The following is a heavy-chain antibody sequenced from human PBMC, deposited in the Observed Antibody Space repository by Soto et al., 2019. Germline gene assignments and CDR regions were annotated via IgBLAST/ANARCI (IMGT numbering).Heavy chain of an antibody. J-gene: IGHJ4*02. CDR2: SYYSGTT. D-gene: IGHD3-16*01. CDR1: SDSVYRRPHS. CDR3: AGTTYYFHY. Sequence: QVQLQESGPGLLKPTHTMSLTGTVSSDSVYRRPHSWTWIRQLPDKVLEYLGYSYYSGTTYYNPSLKSRVTISLDTSTNPFYLNLTSVTAADTAMYYCAGTTYYFHYWGQGALFTVAS. V-gene: IGHV4-31*03.